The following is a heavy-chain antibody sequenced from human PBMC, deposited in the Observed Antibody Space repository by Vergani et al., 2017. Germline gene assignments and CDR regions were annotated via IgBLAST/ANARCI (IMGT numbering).Heavy chain of an antibody. V-gene: IGHV3-30*03. D-gene: IGHD1-1*01. CDR3: ATKSCGTPGCQIGYFRE. J-gene: IGHJ1*01. Sequence: QVHLVESGGGVVQPGRSLRLSCVVSGFTSSYYGMHWVRQAPGKGLEWVAVISSDGTQKYYADSVKGRFTISRDNSKSTLYLQMNDLRTEDTAVYYCATKSCGTPGCQIGYFREWGQGTLVTVSS. CDR2: ISSDGTQK. CDR1: GFTSSYYG.